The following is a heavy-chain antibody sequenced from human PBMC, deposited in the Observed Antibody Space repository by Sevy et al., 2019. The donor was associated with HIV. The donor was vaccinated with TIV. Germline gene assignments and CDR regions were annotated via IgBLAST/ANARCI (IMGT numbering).Heavy chain of an antibody. CDR2: IRSNDYGGTI. CDR3: ARKHRLDY. D-gene: IGHD3-16*02. CDR1: GFTFGDDA. V-gene: IGHV3-49*03. J-gene: IGHJ4*02. Sequence: GGSLRLSCAGSGFTFGDDAMSWIRQAPGKGLEWIGHIRSNDYGGTIEYALSVRGRFTISRDDSKSIAYLQMNSLKSGDTAVYYCARKHRLDYWGPGTLVTVSS.